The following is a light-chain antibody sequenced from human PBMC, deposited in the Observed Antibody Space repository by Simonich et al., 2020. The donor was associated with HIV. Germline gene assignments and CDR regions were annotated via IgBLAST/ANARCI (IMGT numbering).Light chain of an antibody. Sequence: SYELTQPPSVSVSPGQTARITCSGDVLSKQYAYWYQQKPGQAPVLLIYKDSERPSGSPERFSGSSSGTIVTLTISGVQSEDEADYYCQSADTSRKNVLFGGGTRLTVL. CDR3: QSADTSRKNVL. V-gene: IGLV3-25*03. J-gene: IGLJ2*01. CDR2: KDS. CDR1: VLSKQY.